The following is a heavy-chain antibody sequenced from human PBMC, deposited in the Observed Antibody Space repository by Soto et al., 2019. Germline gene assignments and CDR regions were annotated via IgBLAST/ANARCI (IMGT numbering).Heavy chain of an antibody. V-gene: IGHV4-59*01. CDR1: GGSISTYY. CDR2: IYYSGST. J-gene: IGHJ4*02. CDR3: ARGILSGYLPFDY. D-gene: IGHD3-22*01. Sequence: QVQLQESGPGLVKSSETLSLTCTVSGGSISTYYWSWIRQPPGKGLEWIGYIYYSGSTNYNPSLKRPVXXSXDXXKNQFSLKLSSVTDADTAVYFCARGILSGYLPFDYWGQGTLVTVSS.